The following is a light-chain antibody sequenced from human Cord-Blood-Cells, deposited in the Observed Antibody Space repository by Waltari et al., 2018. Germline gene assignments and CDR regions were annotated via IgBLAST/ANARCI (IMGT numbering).Light chain of an antibody. V-gene: IGKV1-5*01. CDR3: QQYNSYSYT. CDR1: QSISSW. J-gene: IGKJ2*01. Sequence: DIQMTQSPSTLSASVGDRVTLTCRASQSISSWLAWYQQKPGKAPKLLIYEASSLESGFPSRFSGSGSGTEFTLTISSLQPDDFATYYCQQYNSYSYTFGQGTKLEIK. CDR2: EAS.